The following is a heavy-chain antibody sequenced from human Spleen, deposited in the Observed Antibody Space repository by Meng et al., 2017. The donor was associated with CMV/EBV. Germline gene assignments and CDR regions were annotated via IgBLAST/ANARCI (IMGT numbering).Heavy chain of an antibody. CDR2: IIPDSGGT. D-gene: IGHD4-17*01. Sequence: ASVKVSCKASGYTFSAYYMHWVRQAPGQGLEWMGWIIPDSGGTNYAQKFQGRVTMTRDTSISTAYMELSRLKSDDTSVYYCARGDYGDYFDYWGPGTLVTVSS. CDR1: GYTFSAYY. V-gene: IGHV1-2*02. J-gene: IGHJ4*02. CDR3: ARGDYGDYFDY.